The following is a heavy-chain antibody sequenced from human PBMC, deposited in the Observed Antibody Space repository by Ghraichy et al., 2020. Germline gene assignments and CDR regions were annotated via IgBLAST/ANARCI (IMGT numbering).Heavy chain of an antibody. J-gene: IGHJ6*02. Sequence: GGSLRLSCAASGFTFSSYSMNWVRQAPGKGLEWVSSISSSSSYIYYADSVKGRFTISRDNAKNSLYLQMNSLRAEDTAVYYCARGDSSSWYYSYYYYGMDVWGQGTTVTVSS. CDR2: ISSSSSYI. CDR3: ARGDSSSWYYSYYYYGMDV. D-gene: IGHD6-13*01. V-gene: IGHV3-21*01. CDR1: GFTFSSYS.